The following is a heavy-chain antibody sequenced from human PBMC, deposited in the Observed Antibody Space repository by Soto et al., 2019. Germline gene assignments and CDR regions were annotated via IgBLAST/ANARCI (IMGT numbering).Heavy chain of an antibody. CDR1: GFPFSSYA. D-gene: IGHD6-13*01. V-gene: IGHV3-23*01. Sequence: PGGSLRLSCAASGFPFSSYAMSWVRQAPGKGLEWVSAISGSGGSTYYADSVKGRFTISRDNSKNTLYLQMNSLRAEDTAVYYCAKEAGRRRGHTAAYFDYWGQGTLVTVSS. CDR3: AKEAGRRRGHTAAYFDY. CDR2: ISGSGGST. J-gene: IGHJ4*02.